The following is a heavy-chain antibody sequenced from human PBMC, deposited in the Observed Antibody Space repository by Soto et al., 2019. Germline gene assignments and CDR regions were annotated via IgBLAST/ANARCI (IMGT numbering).Heavy chain of an antibody. J-gene: IGHJ6*02. Sequence: SETLSLTCAASGGSISSSNWWNWVRQPPGKGLEWIGEINHSGSTNYNPSLKSRATISVDKSKNQFYLKLSSVTAADTAVYFCAAAAGTSYYYGMDVWGQGTTVTVSS. V-gene: IGHV4-4*02. CDR2: INHSGST. CDR1: GGSISSSNW. CDR3: AAAAGTSYYYGMDV. D-gene: IGHD6-13*01.